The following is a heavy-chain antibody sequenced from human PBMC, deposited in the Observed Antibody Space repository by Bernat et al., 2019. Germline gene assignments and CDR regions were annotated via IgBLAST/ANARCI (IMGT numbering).Heavy chain of an antibody. CDR2: ISGSGGST. V-gene: IGHV3-23*01. J-gene: IGHJ4*02. D-gene: IGHD1-26*01. CDR3: AKGHPVGLGAIDY. CDR1: GFTFSSYA. Sequence: EVQLLESGGGLVQPVGSLRLSCASSGFTFSSYAMSWVCQAPGKGLEWVSAISGSGGSTYYADSVKGRFTISRDNSKNTLYLQLNSLRAEDTAVYYCAKGHPVGLGAIDYWGQGTLVTVSS.